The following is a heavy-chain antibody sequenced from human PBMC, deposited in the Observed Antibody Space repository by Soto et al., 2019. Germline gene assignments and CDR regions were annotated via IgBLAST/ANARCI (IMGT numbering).Heavy chain of an antibody. J-gene: IGHJ4*02. CDR2: ISSSSSYI. V-gene: IGHV3-21*01. CDR3: ARESGYGDYVYY. CDR1: GFTFSSYS. Sequence: PGGSLRLSCAASGFTFSSYSMNWVRQAPGKGLEWVSSISSSSSYIYYADSVKGRFTISRDNAKNSLYLQMNSLRAEDTAVYYCARESGYGDYVYYWGQGTLVTVSS. D-gene: IGHD4-17*01.